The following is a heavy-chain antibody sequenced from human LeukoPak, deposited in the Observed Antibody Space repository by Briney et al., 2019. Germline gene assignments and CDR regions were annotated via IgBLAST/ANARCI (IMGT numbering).Heavy chain of an antibody. V-gene: IGHV3-48*04. CDR2: ISTSTTTI. CDR1: GFTFSSYS. D-gene: IGHD1-26*01. CDR3: AREWEVEGVTDAFDI. Sequence: GGSLRLSCEASGFTFSSYSMNWVRQAPGKGLEWIPYISTSTTTIYYANSVKGRFTISRDNAKNSLYLQMNSLRAEDTAVYYCAREWEVEGVTDAFDIWGQGTMVTVSS. J-gene: IGHJ3*02.